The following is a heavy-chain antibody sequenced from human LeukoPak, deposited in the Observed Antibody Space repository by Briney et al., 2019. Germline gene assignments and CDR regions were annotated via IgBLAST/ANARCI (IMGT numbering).Heavy chain of an antibody. CDR1: GFTFSSYA. Sequence: GGSLRLSCAASGFTFSSYAMHWVRQAPGKGLEWVAVISYDGSNKYYADSVKGRFTISRDNSKNTLYLQMNSLRAEDTAVYYCAKDRWFGELVNYNWFDPWGQGTLVTVSS. CDR3: AKDRWFGELVNYNWFDP. V-gene: IGHV3-30-3*01. D-gene: IGHD3-10*01. J-gene: IGHJ5*02. CDR2: ISYDGSNK.